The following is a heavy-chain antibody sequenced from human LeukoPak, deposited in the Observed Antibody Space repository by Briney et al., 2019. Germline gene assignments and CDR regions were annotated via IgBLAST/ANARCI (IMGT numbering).Heavy chain of an antibody. D-gene: IGHD6-19*01. CDR1: GGSMKSFY. CDR2: IYFSGST. J-gene: IGHJ4*02. V-gene: IGHV4-59*01. CDR3: ARGQWLATYFDY. Sequence: PSETLSLTCTVSGGSMKSFYWNWIRQPPGKGLEWIGYIYFSGSTNYNPSLKSRVTISVDTSKNQFSLKLSSVTAADTAVYYCARGQWLATYFDYWGQGTLVTVSS.